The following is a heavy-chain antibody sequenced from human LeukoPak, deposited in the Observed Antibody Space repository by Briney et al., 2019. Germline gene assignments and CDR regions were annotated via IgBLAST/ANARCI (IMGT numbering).Heavy chain of an antibody. Sequence: SETLSLTCTVSGGSISSGGYYWSWIRQPAGKGLEWIGRIYTSGSTNYNPSLKSRVTMSVDTSKNQFSLKLSSVTAADTAVYYCAREKSGPRAFIDYGMDVWGQGTTVTVSS. CDR2: IYTSGST. D-gene: IGHD3-16*02. V-gene: IGHV4-61*02. CDR1: GGSISSGGYY. J-gene: IGHJ6*02. CDR3: AREKSGPRAFIDYGMDV.